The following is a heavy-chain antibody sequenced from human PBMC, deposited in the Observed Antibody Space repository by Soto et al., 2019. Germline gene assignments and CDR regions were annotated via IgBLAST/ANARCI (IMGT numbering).Heavy chain of an antibody. V-gene: IGHV2-5*02. D-gene: IGHD2-21*02. J-gene: IGHJ6*02. Sequence: QITLKESGPTLVKPTQTLTLTCTFPGFSFSSIGEGVGWIRQPPGKALEWLALIYWDDDKRYSPSLKSRLTITKDTSKNQVVRTMTNMDPVDTATYYCVQSRCGGDCLQSYSSHSYYGLDVWGQGTTVTVSS. CDR1: GFSFSSIGEG. CDR3: VQSRCGGDCLQSYSSHSYYGLDV. CDR2: IYWDDDK.